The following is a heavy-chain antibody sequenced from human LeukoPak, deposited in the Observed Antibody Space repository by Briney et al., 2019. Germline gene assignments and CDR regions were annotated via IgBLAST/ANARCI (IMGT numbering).Heavy chain of an antibody. CDR2: INHSGST. V-gene: IGHV4-34*01. J-gene: IGHJ3*02. Sequence: SSETLSLTCAVYGGSFSGYYWSWIRQPPGKGLEWIGEINHSGSTNYNPSLKSRVTISVDTSKNQFSLKLSSVTAADTAVYYCAREGPMSSFWSGQGAFDIWGQRTMVTVSS. CDR1: GGSFSGYY. CDR3: AREGPMSSFWSGQGAFDI. D-gene: IGHD3-3*01.